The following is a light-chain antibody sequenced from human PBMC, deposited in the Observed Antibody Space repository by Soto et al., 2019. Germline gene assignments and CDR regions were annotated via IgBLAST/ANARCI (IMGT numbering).Light chain of an antibody. V-gene: IGLV2-8*01. CDR2: EVS. CDR1: SSDVGGYNY. CDR3: SSYAGSTLYV. Sequence: QSVLTQPPSGSGSPGQSVTISCTGTSSDVGGYNYVSWYQQHPGKAPKLMIYEVSKRPSGVPDRFSGSKSGNTASLTVSGLQAEDEADYYCSSYAGSTLYVFGTGTKVNVL. J-gene: IGLJ1*01.